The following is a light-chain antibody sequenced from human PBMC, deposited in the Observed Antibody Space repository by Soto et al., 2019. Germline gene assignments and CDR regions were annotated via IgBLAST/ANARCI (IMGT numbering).Light chain of an antibody. J-gene: IGKJ1*01. CDR3: QQYYSTPRT. CDR1: QSVLYSANNKNC. Sequence: DIGMTQSPDSLAVSLGERATINCKSSQSVLYSANNKNCLAWYQQKPGQPPKLLLYWASTRECGVPDRFSGSGSGTDFTLTISSLQAEDVAVYYCQQYYSTPRTFGQGTKVEIK. CDR2: WAS. V-gene: IGKV4-1*01.